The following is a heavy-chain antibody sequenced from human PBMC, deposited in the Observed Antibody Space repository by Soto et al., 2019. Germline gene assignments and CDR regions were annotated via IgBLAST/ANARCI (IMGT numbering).Heavy chain of an antibody. J-gene: IGHJ6*02. V-gene: IGHV4-39*01. CDR1: GGSISSSSYY. Sequence: SETLSLTCTVSGGSISSSSYYWGWIRQPPGKGLEWIGSIFYSGSTYYNPSLKSRVTISVDTSKNQFSLKLSSVTAADTAVYYCARHLTYCSAGSCYSDFPYYGMDVWGQGTTVTVSS. CDR3: ARHLTYCSAGSCYSDFPYYGMDV. CDR2: IFYSGST. D-gene: IGHD2-15*01.